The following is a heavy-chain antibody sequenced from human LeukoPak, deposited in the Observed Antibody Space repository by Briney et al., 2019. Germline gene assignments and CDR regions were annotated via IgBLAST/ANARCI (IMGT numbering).Heavy chain of an antibody. J-gene: IGHJ3*02. CDR1: GYSFTSDE. CDR2: MNPNSGNT. D-gene: IGHD2-21*01. Sequence: APVKVSCKASGYSFTSDEISWMRQATGQGLEWMGWMNPNSGNTGYAQRFQGRVTMTRNTSISTAYMELSSLRSENTAVYCCARGNPLISRLGDAFDIWGQGTMVTVSS. CDR3: ARGNPLISRLGDAFDI. V-gene: IGHV1-8*01.